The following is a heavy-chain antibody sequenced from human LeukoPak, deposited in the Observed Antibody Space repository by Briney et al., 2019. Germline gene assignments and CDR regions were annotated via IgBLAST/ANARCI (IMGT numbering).Heavy chain of an antibody. J-gene: IGHJ4*02. V-gene: IGHV1-8*01. D-gene: IGHD5-24*01. CDR3: ASARGGRWLQEFDY. Sequence: ASVKVSCKASGYTFTSYDINWVRQATGQGLEWMGWMNPNSGNTGYAQKFQGRVTMTRNTSISTAYMELRNLRFDDTAVYYCASARGGRWLQEFDYWGQGTLVTVSS. CDR2: MNPNSGNT. CDR1: GYTFTSYD.